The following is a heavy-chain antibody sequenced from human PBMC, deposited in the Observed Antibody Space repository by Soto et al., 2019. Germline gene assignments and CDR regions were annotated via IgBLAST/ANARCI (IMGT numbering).Heavy chain of an antibody. Sequence: QINLIESGPTLVTPTQTLTLTCTFSGFSLSTSGAAVGWVRQPPGRALEWLALIYWDGDKRYNASLGNRLTITKDTSMNQVVLTLTNVDPADTATYYCAHRATMTIFGLIIDNGIWFDPWGQGTRVIVSS. V-gene: IGHV2-5*02. CDR2: IYWDGDK. CDR3: AHRATMTIFGLIIDNGIWFDP. D-gene: IGHD3-3*01. J-gene: IGHJ5*02. CDR1: GFSLSTSGAA.